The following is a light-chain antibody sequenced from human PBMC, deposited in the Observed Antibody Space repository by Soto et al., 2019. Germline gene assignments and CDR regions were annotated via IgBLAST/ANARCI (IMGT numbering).Light chain of an antibody. Sequence: DIVMTQSPLSLPVTPGEPASISCRSSQSLLHSNGYNYLDWYLQEPGQSPQLLIYLGSNRASGVPERFSGSGSGTYFTLKISRVEAEDVGVYYCMQALQTPPYTFGQGTKLEIK. CDR1: QSLLHSNGYNY. V-gene: IGKV2-28*01. CDR3: MQALQTPPYT. CDR2: LGS. J-gene: IGKJ2*01.